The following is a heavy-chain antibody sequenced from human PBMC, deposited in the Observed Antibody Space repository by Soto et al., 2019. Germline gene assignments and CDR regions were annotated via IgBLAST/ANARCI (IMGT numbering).Heavy chain of an antibody. CDR1: GGTFSKYS. D-gene: IGHD2-15*01. Sequence: QVRLVQSGAEVKKPGSSVKVSCKVSGGTFSKYSLSWVRQTPGQGLEWMGGITPFVDTSNYAQRFLGRVTITANKPTNTAFLEVRGLKSEDTALYFCASKSYCNGSSCFPRHYYGMDVWGQGTTVTVSS. CDR3: ASKSYCNGSSCFPRHYYGMDV. CDR2: ITPFVDTS. V-gene: IGHV1-69*06. J-gene: IGHJ6*02.